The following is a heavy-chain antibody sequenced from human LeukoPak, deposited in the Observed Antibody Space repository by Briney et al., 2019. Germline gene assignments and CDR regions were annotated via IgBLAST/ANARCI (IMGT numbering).Heavy chain of an antibody. V-gene: IGHV1-2*06. D-gene: IGHD2-21*02. CDR2: INPNSGGT. CDR3: ARDFRNCDGDCYSSWYFGL. J-gene: IGHJ2*01. CDR1: GYTFTGYY. Sequence: ASVKVSCKASGYTFTGYYMRWVRQAPGQGLEWMGRINPNSGGTNYAQKFQGRVTMTRDTSISTAYMELSRLRSDDTAVYYCARDFRNCDGDCYSSWYFGLWGRGTLVTVSS.